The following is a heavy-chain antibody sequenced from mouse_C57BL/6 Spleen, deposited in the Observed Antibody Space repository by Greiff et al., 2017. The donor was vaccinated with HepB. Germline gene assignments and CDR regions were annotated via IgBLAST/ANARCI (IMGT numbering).Heavy chain of an antibody. V-gene: IGHV1-80*01. Sequence: VQLQQSGAELVKPGASVKISCKASGYAFSSYWMNWVKQRPGKGLEWIGQIYPGDGDTNYNGKFKGKATLTADKSSSTAYMQLSSLTSEDSAVYFCARKGAARAMDYWGQGTSVTVSS. J-gene: IGHJ4*01. D-gene: IGHD3-1*01. CDR3: ARKGAARAMDY. CDR1: GYAFSSYW. CDR2: IYPGDGDT.